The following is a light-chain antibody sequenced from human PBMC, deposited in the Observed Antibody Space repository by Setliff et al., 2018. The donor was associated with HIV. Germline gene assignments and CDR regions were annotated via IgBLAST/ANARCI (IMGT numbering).Light chain of an antibody. CDR2: EVR. CDR3: SSYAITNTRP. V-gene: IGLV2-14*01. J-gene: IGLJ1*01. CDR1: TSDVGGYSH. Sequence: QSVLTQPASVSGSPGQSITISCTGTTSDVGGYSHVSWYQQHPGKAPKLIIYEVRNRPSGVSSRFSGSKSGNTASLTISGLRAEDEADYYCSSYAITNTRPFGTGTKSPS.